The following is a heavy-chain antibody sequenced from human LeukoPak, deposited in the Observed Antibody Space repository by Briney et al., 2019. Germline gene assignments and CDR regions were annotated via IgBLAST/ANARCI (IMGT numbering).Heavy chain of an antibody. V-gene: IGHV1-2*06. CDR2: INPNSGGT. J-gene: IGHJ4*02. CDR1: GYTFTGYY. D-gene: IGHD5-18*01. CDR3: ARGYSYGLDYFDY. Sequence: ASVKVSCKASGYTFTGYYMHWVRQAPGQGLEWMGRINPNSGGTNYAQKFQGRVTMTRDTSISTAYMELSRLRSDDTAVYDCARGYSYGLDYFDYWVQGTLVTVSS.